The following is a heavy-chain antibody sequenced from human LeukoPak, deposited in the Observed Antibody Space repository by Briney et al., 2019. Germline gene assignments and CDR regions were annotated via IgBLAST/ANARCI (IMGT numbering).Heavy chain of an antibody. V-gene: IGHV4-59*01. J-gene: IGHJ4*02. Sequence: SETLSLTCTVSGGSISSYYWSWIRQPPGKGLEWIGYIYYSGSTNYNPSLKSRVTISVDTSKNQFSLKLSSVTAAYTAVYYCARAIVVVPAATYYFDYWGQGTLVTVSS. CDR2: IYYSGST. CDR3: ARAIVVVPAATYYFDY. CDR1: GGSISSYY. D-gene: IGHD2-2*01.